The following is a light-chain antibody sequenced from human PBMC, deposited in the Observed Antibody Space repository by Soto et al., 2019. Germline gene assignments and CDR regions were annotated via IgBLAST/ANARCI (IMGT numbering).Light chain of an antibody. V-gene: IGKV3-15*01. CDR3: QQYNSWPQT. Sequence: EIVMTQSPATLSVSPGERATLSCRASQSVSSNLAWYQQKPGQAPRLLLYGASTRATGIPARFSGSGSGTKFTLTINSLQSEDFAVYYCQQYNSWPQTFGQGTKVDIK. J-gene: IGKJ1*01. CDR2: GAS. CDR1: QSVSSN.